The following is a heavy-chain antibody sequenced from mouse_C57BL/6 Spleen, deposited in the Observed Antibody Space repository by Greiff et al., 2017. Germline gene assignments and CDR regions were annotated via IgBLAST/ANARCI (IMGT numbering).Heavy chain of an antibody. Sequence: QVQLQQSGAELVKPGASVKLSCKASGYTFTSYWMHWVKQRPGQGLEWIGMIHPNSGSTNYNEKFKSKATLTVDKSSSTAYMQLSSLTSEDSAVYYCARSSYYDYPWFAYWGQGTLVTVSA. D-gene: IGHD2-4*01. J-gene: IGHJ3*01. CDR1: GYTFTSYW. CDR2: IHPNSGST. V-gene: IGHV1-64*01. CDR3: ARSSYYDYPWFAY.